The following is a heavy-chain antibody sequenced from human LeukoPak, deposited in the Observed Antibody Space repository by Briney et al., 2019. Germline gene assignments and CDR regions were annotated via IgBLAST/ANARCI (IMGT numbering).Heavy chain of an antibody. J-gene: IGHJ4*02. CDR3: ARVWWGNYLNRQYYFDY. Sequence: PSETLSLTCTVSGGSISSGDYYWSWIRQPPGKGLEWIGYIYYSGSTYYNPSLKSRVTISVDTSKNQFSLKLSSVTAADTAVYYCARVWWGNYLNRQYYFDYWGQGTLVTVSS. V-gene: IGHV4-30-4*08. CDR2: IYYSGST. D-gene: IGHD2-21*01. CDR1: GGSISSGDYY.